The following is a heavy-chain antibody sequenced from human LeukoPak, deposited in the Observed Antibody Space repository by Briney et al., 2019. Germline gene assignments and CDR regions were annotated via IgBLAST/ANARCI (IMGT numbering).Heavy chain of an antibody. Sequence: PGGSLRLSCAASGFTFSSYSMNWVRQAPGKGLEWLSYIGGGSSTIFYADSVKGRFTISRDNAKNSLFLQMNSLRDEDTAVYYCARDGARGVATDYDYWGQGTLVTVSS. CDR2: IGGGSSTI. CDR3: ARDGARGVATDYDY. CDR1: GFTFSSYS. J-gene: IGHJ4*02. V-gene: IGHV3-48*02. D-gene: IGHD5-12*01.